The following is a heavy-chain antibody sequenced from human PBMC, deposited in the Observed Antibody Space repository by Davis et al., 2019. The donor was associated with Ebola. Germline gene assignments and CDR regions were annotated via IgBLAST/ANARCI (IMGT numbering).Heavy chain of an antibody. Sequence: PGGSLRLSCAASGFTFSSYAMSWVRQAPGKGLEWVSAISGSGGSTFCADSVKGRFTISRDNSKNTLYLQMNSLRAEDTAVYYCAKADCSGGSCYGIDYWGQGTLVTVSS. V-gene: IGHV3-23*01. CDR2: ISGSGGST. J-gene: IGHJ4*02. D-gene: IGHD2-15*01. CDR1: GFTFSSYA. CDR3: AKADCSGGSCYGIDY.